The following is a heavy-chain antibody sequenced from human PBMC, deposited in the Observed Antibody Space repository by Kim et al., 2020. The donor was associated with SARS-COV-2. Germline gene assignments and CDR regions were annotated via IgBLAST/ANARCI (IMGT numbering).Heavy chain of an antibody. V-gene: IGHV5-51*01. CDR1: GYSFTSYW. D-gene: IGHD3-16*02. J-gene: IGHJ4*02. Sequence: GESLKISCKGSGYSFTSYWIGWVRQMPGKGLEWMGIIYPGDSDTRYSPSFQGQVTISADKSISTAYLQWSSLKASDTAMYYCARQISVWGSYRAFDYWGQGTLVTVSS. CDR3: ARQISVWGSYRAFDY. CDR2: IYPGDSDT.